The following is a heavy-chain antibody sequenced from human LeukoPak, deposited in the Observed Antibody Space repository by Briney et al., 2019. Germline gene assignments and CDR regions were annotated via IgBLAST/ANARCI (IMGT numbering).Heavy chain of an antibody. CDR3: AVRDGSYSNFDY. V-gene: IGHV4-59*01. D-gene: IGHD1-26*01. J-gene: IGHJ4*02. Sequence: SETLSLTCTVSGGSISSYYWSWIRQPPGKGLEWIGYIYYSGSTNYNPSLKSRVTISVDTSKNQFSLKLSSVTAADTAVYYCAVRDGSYSNFDYWGQGTLVTVSS. CDR2: IYYSGST. CDR1: GGSISSYY.